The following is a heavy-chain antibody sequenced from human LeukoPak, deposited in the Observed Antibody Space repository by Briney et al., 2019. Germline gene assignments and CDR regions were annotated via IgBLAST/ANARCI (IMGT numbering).Heavy chain of an antibody. V-gene: IGHV1-18*01. D-gene: IGHD3-10*01. J-gene: IGHJ4*02. Sequence: ASVKVSCKASGYIFTNYGISWVRQAPGQGLEWMGWISAYNGNTNYAQKLQGRVTMTTDTSTSTAYMELRSLRSDDTAVYYCARGYYGSGSYYFDYWGQGTLVTVSS. CDR1: GYIFTNYG. CDR2: ISAYNGNT. CDR3: ARGYYGSGSYYFDY.